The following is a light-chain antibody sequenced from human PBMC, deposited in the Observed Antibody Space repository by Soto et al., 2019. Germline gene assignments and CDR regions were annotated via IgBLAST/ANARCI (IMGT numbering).Light chain of an antibody. CDR2: DAS. V-gene: IGKV3D-20*02. CDR3: QQRYNWLT. J-gene: IGKJ4*01. Sequence: ELVLTQSPGTLSLSPGERATLSCRASQSVSRSYLAWYQQKSGQAPRLLIHDASNRAPGTPARFSGIGSGTDFTLTISSIEPEDSAVYYCQQRYNWLTFGGGTKVDIK. CDR1: QSVSRSY.